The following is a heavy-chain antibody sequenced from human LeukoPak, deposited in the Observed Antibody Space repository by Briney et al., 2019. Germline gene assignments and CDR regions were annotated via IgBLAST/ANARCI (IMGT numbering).Heavy chain of an antibody. Sequence: PSETLSLTCTVSGXSISSYYGSWIRQPPGKGREWIGYIYYSGSTNYNPSLKSRVTISVDTSKNQFSLKLSSVTAADTAVYYCARGLQEWGRYYYGMDVWGQGTTVTVSS. J-gene: IGHJ6*02. D-gene: IGHD3-3*01. CDR1: GXSISSYY. V-gene: IGHV4-59*01. CDR2: IYYSGST. CDR3: ARGLQEWGRYYYGMDV.